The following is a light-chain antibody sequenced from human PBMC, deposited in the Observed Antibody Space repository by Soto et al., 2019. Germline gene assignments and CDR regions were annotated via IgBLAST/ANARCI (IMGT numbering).Light chain of an antibody. J-gene: IGKJ3*01. CDR3: QQLNIYPFT. Sequence: IQLNQAPSSLSASVGDRVIMTCRASQGSSSYLAWYQQKPGKAPTLLIYAASTLETGVPSRFSGSGSGTDFTLTISSLQPEDFATYYCQQLNIYPFTFGPGTKVDIK. CDR2: AAS. V-gene: IGKV1-9*01. CDR1: QGSSSY.